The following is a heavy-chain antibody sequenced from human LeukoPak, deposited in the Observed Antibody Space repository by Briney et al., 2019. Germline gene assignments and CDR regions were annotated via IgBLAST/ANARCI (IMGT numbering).Heavy chain of an antibody. CDR1: GFTLSSYD. V-gene: IGHV3-7*01. CDR2: IKKDGSEK. D-gene: IGHD5-18*01. Sequence: GGSLRLSCAASGFTLSSYDMHWVRQAPGKGLEWVANIKKDGSEKYYVDSVKGRFTISRDNAKTSLYLQMNSLRAEDTAVYHCARHLSGVTGYTYGRGIDYWGQGTLVTVSS. CDR3: ARHLSGVTGYTYGRGIDY. J-gene: IGHJ4*02.